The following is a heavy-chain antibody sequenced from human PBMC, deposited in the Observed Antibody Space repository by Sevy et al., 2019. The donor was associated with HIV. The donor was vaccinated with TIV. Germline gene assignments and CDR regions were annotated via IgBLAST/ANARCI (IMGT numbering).Heavy chain of an antibody. J-gene: IGHJ4*02. CDR1: GFTFNKAW. Sequence: GGSLRLSCVGSGFTFNKAWMSWVRQAPGKGLEWVGLIKSKTDGATRDLAAPVKGRIIISRDDSKNTLYLQISNLKIEDTGVYFCAAGVGASDFDYWGQGTLVTVSS. CDR2: IKSKTDGATR. CDR3: AAGVGASDFDY. V-gene: IGHV3-15*05. D-gene: IGHD1-26*01.